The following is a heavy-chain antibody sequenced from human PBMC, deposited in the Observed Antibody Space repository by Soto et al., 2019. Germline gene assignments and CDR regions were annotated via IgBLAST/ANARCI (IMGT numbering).Heavy chain of an antibody. CDR1: GYSISSCYY. J-gene: IGHJ5*02. CDR3: ARDRRAGEFDP. D-gene: IGHD3-16*01. V-gene: IGHV4-38-2*02. CDR2: IYHSGST. Sequence: QVQLQESGPGLVKPSETLSLTCAVSGYSISSCYYWGWIRQHPGKGLEWIGSIYHSGSTYYNPSLKSRVTISVDTSKNQFSLKLSSVTAADTAVYYCARDRRAGEFDPWGQGTLVTVSS.